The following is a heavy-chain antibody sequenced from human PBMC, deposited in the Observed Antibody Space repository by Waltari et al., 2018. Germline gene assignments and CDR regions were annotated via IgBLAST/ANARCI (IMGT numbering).Heavy chain of an antibody. D-gene: IGHD6-19*01. J-gene: IGHJ4*02. CDR3: TRDLYGSGGDYFDP. Sequence: VSLLLYGAGLNKPGASRPPFCAPSSTSFISPQPNWVRQAPGRGLEWVASISGSGRSYIFYTDSVKGRFTISRDNAKNSLFLQMNSLRAEDTAVYYCTRDLYGSGGDYFDPWGQGTLVTVSS. CDR2: ISGSGRSYI. CDR1: STSFISPQ. V-gene: IGHV3-21*01.